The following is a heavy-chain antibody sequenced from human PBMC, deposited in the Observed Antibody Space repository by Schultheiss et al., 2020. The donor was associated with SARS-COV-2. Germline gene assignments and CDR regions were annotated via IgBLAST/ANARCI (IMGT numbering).Heavy chain of an antibody. CDR2: IWYDGSNK. D-gene: IGHD6-19*01. J-gene: IGHJ4*02. V-gene: IGHV3-33*01. CDR1: GFTFSSYG. Sequence: GGSLRLSCAASGFTFSSYGMHWVRQAPGKGLEWVAVIWYDGSNKYYADSVKGRFTISRENAKNSLYLQMNSLRAEDTAVYYCARGIAVAGDKFDYWGQGTLVTVSS. CDR3: ARGIAVAGDKFDY.